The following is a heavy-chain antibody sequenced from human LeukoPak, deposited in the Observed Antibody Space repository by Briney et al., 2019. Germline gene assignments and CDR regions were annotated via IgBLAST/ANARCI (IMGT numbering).Heavy chain of an antibody. J-gene: IGHJ2*01. CDR3: ARDFYGDNSEVVSWHFDL. CDR2: ISYDGSNK. V-gene: IGHV3-30*03. D-gene: IGHD4-23*01. Sequence: GGSLRLSCAASGFTLSSYGMHWVRQAPGKGLEWVAVISYDGSNKYYADSVKGRFTISRDNSKNTLYLQMNSLRAEDTAVYYCARDFYGDNSEVVSWHFDLWGRGTLVSVSS. CDR1: GFTLSSYG.